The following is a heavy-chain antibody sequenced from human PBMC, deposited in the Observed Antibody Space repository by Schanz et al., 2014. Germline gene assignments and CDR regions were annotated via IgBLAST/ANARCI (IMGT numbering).Heavy chain of an antibody. CDR2: ISGSGGST. Sequence: EVQLMESGGGLVRPGGSLRLSCTTSGLIFSTYTLNWVRQAPGQGLEWVSAISGSGGSTYYADSVKGRFTISRDNSKNTLYLQINNLRAEDTAVYYCAYYDVLTGFDYWGQGTQVTVSS. CDR1: GLIFSTYT. D-gene: IGHD3-9*01. CDR3: AYYDVLTGFDY. V-gene: IGHV3-23*01. J-gene: IGHJ4*02.